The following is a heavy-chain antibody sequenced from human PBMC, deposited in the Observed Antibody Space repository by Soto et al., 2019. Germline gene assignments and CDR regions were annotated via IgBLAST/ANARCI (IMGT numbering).Heavy chain of an antibody. J-gene: IGHJ6*02. CDR1: VFSFSRHG. V-gene: IGHV3-30-3*01. D-gene: IGHD6-19*01. CDR3: ARDRSSTYYYYGMDL. CDR2: ISYDGSNQ. Sequence: QPGGSLRLSCAASVFSFSRHGMHWVRQAPGKGLEWVAVISYDGSNQDYADSVKGRFSISRDNSKNTVYLQMNSLRVEDSAVYYCARDRSSTYYYYGMDLWGQGTTVTVPS.